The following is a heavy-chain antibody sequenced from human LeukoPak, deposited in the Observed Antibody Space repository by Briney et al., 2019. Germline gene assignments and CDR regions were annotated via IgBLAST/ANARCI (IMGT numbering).Heavy chain of an antibody. CDR1: GGSISSYY. V-gene: IGHV4-59*12. CDR3: ASKIAAAGTFVDY. CDR2: IYYSGST. Sequence: SETLSLTCTVSGGSISSYYWSWIRQPPGKGLEWIGYIYYSGSTNYNPSLKSRVTISVDTSKNQFSLKLSSVTAADTAVYYCASKIAAAGTFVDYWGQGTLVTVSS. J-gene: IGHJ4*02. D-gene: IGHD6-13*01.